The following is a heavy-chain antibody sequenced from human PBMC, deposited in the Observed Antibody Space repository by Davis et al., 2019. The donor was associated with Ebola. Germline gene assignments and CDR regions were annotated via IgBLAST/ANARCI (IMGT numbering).Heavy chain of an antibody. Sequence: MPSETLSLTCAVSGGSISSGGYSWSWIRQPPGKGLEWIGYIYYSGSTNYNPSLKSRVTISVDTSKNQFSLKLSSVTAADTAVYYCARFKATVTYFYYYYGMDVWGKGTTVTVSS. CDR3: ARFKATVTYFYYYYGMDV. J-gene: IGHJ6*04. CDR2: IYYSGST. D-gene: IGHD4-17*01. CDR1: GGSISSGGYS. V-gene: IGHV4-61*08.